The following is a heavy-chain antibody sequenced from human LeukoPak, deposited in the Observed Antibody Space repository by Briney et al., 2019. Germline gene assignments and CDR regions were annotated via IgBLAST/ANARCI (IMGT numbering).Heavy chain of an antibody. Sequence: GASVTVSCKASGYTFTSYYMHWVRQAPGQGREWMGMINPSGGSTSYAQKFQGRVTMTRDTSTSTVYMELSSLRSEDTAVYYCARDLPHCSGGSCYASYYFDYWGQGTLVTVSS. V-gene: IGHV1-46*01. CDR2: INPSGGST. J-gene: IGHJ4*02. CDR1: GYTFTSYY. CDR3: ARDLPHCSGGSCYASYYFDY. D-gene: IGHD2-15*01.